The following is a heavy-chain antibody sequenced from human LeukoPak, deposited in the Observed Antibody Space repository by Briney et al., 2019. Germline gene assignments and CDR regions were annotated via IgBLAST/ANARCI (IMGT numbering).Heavy chain of an antibody. D-gene: IGHD6-6*01. V-gene: IGHV4-59*01. CDR2: IYYSGST. CDR1: GGSISSYY. Sequence: PSETLSLTCTVSGGSISSYYWSWIRQPPGKGLEWIGYIYYSGSTNYNPSLKSRVTISVDTSKNQFSLKLSSVTAADTAVYYCARDSRLRFGSSYPSGFDYWGQGTLVTVSS. CDR3: ARDSRLRFGSSYPSGFDY. J-gene: IGHJ4*02.